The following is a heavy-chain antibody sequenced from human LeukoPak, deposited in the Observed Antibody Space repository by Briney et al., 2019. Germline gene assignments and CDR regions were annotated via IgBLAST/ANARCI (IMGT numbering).Heavy chain of an antibody. V-gene: IGHV4-34*01. J-gene: IGHJ4*02. CDR3: ARQSYGDYRY. CDR2: INHSGST. Sequence: LEWIGEINHSGSTYYNPSLKSRVTISVDTSKNQFSLKLSSVTAADTAVYYCARQSYGDYRYWGQGTLVTVSS. D-gene: IGHD4-17*01.